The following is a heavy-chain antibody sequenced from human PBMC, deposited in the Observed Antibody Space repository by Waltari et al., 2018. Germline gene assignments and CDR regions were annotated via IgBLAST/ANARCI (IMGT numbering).Heavy chain of an antibody. V-gene: IGHV3-23*01. Sequence: VHLLESGGALVQLGGSLRLPCQSSGFQFSNYIISLVRQAPGKGLERVAGISANGDSAFYIDSVKGRFTISRDNSKSTVDLQMNTLTVEDTAVYYCASDVRGETPLAYWGQGTLVTVSS. J-gene: IGHJ4*02. D-gene: IGHD3-10*01. CDR1: GFQFSNYI. CDR3: ASDVRGETPLAY. CDR2: ISANGDSA.